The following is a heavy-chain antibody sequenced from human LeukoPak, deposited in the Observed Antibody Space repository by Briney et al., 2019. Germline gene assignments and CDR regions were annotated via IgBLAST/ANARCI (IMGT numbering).Heavy chain of an antibody. CDR2: ISSSSSTI. D-gene: IGHD3-3*01. CDR3: AGQGGRYDFWSGYYPTEIYFDY. J-gene: IGHJ4*02. Sequence: GGSLRLSCAASGFTFSSYSMNWVRQAPGKGLEWVSYISSSSSTIYYADSVKGRFTISRDNAKNSLYLQMNSLRDEDTAVYYCAGQGGRYDFWSGYYPTEIYFDYWGQGTLVTVSS. V-gene: IGHV3-48*02. CDR1: GFTFSSYS.